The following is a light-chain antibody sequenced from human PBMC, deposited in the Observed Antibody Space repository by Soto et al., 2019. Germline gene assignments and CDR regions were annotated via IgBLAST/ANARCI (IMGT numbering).Light chain of an antibody. J-gene: IGKJ1*01. CDR2: CAS. V-gene: IGKV3-20*01. CDR3: QQYDGWPRT. CDR1: HSVSSSY. Sequence: EIVLTQSPCTLSFSAGERATLSCRASHSVSSSYLAWYQQKPGQAPRLLIYCASTRATGIPVRFSGSGSGTEFTLTISSLQSEDFAVYYCQQYDGWPRTFGQGTKVDIK.